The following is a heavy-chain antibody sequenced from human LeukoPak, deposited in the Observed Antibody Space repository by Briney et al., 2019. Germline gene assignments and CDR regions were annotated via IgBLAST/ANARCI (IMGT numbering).Heavy chain of an antibody. Sequence: PSQTLSLTCTVSGGSISSGGYYWSWIRQPPGKGLEWIGEINHSGSTNYNPSLKSRVTISVDTSKNQFSLKLSSVTAADTAVYYCARMSVYGSGSYYYYYYGMDVWGQGTTVTVSS. D-gene: IGHD3-10*01. V-gene: IGHV4-30-2*01. J-gene: IGHJ6*02. CDR2: INHSGST. CDR1: GGSISSGGYY. CDR3: ARMSVYGSGSYYYYYYGMDV.